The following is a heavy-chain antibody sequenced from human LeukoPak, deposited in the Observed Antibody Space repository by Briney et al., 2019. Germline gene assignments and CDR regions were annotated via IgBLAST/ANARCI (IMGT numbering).Heavy chain of an antibody. CDR2: INQDGSEK. D-gene: IGHD6-25*01. CDR3: ARDGSPFDS. CDR1: GFTFSSYW. Sequence: GGSLRLSCAASGFTFSSYWMSWVRQPPGKGLEWVANINQDGSEKYYVDSVKGRFTISRDNAKKSLYLQMNSLRAEDTAVYYCARDGSPFDSWGQGTLVTVSS. J-gene: IGHJ4*02. V-gene: IGHV3-7*01.